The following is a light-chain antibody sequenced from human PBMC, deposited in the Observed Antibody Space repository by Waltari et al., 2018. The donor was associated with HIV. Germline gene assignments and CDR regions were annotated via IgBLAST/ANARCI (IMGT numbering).Light chain of an antibody. CDR3: QHYGGSPRT. Sequence: EIVLTQSPATLSLSPGERATLSCGASHSVSGNYLAWYQQRPGLAPRLLISDASTRATGIPDRVSGSGSGTDFTLTISRLEPEDFAVYYCQHYGGSPRTFGQGTKVEVK. CDR2: DAS. CDR1: HSVSGNY. J-gene: IGKJ1*01. V-gene: IGKV3D-20*01.